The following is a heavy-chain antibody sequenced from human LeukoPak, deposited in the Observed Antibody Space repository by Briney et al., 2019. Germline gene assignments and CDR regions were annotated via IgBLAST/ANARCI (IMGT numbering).Heavy chain of an antibody. D-gene: IGHD3-22*01. Sequence: ASVKVSCKSSGYTIIGYFIHWVRQAPGQGLERMGWINPNSGDTNYAQKFQGRVSMTRDTSITTAYMELSRLRSDDTAVYFCARGTITLIIGDQNLDYWGQGTLVTVSS. V-gene: IGHV1-2*02. CDR1: GYTIIGYF. CDR3: ARGTITLIIGDQNLDY. CDR2: INPNSGDT. J-gene: IGHJ4*02.